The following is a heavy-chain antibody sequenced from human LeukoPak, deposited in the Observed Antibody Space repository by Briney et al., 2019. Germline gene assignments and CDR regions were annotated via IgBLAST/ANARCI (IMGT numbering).Heavy chain of an antibody. D-gene: IGHD2-2*01. CDR2: IKQDGSEK. CDR3: ARVIVVVPAATEWFDP. Sequence: GGSLRLSCAASGFTFSSYWMSWVRQAPGKGLEWVVNIKQDGSEKYYVDSVKGRFTISRDNAKNSLYLQMNSLRAEDTAVYYCARVIVVVPAATEWFDPWGQGTLVTVSS. CDR1: GFTFSSYW. V-gene: IGHV3-7*01. J-gene: IGHJ5*02.